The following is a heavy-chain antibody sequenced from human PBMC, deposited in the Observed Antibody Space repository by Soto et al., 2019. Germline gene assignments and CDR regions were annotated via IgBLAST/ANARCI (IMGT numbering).Heavy chain of an antibody. J-gene: IGHJ6*02. CDR1: GFTFSSYS. D-gene: IGHD3-10*01. CDR2: ISSSSSYI. CDR3: ARGLLWFGESRNYYYGMDV. V-gene: IGHV3-21*01. Sequence: EVQLVESGGGLVKPGGSLRLSCAASGFTFSSYSMNWVRQAPGKGLEWVSSISSSSSYIYYADSVKGRFSISRDNAKNSLYLQMNSLRAEDTAVYYCARGLLWFGESRNYYYGMDVWGQGTTVTVSS.